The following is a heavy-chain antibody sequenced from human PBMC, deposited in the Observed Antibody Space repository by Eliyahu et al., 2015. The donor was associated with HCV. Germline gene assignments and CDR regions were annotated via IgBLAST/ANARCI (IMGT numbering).Heavy chain of an antibody. D-gene: IGHD3-3*01. V-gene: IGHV1-8*01. Sequence: RQRTRQRLXWMGWMNPXXGDTGYAQKFEGRLTMTRNTSINTVYMELSSLKSEDTAVYYCARVSKGLRFYNYFDPWGQGTLVTVSS. CDR3: ARVSKGLRFYNYFDP. J-gene: IGHJ5*02. CDR2: MNPXXGDT.